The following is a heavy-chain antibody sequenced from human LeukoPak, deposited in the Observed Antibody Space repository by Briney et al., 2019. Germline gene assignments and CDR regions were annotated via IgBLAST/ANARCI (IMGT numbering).Heavy chain of an antibody. D-gene: IGHD3-22*01. J-gene: IGHJ6*02. CDR1: GFTFSSYE. V-gene: IGHV3-48*03. CDR2: ISSSGSTI. Sequence: GGSLRLSCAASGFTFSSYEMNWVRQAPGKGLEWVSYISSSGSTIYYADSVKGRFTISRDNAKNSLYLQMNSLRAEDTAVYYCARDYYYDSSTYYYYGMDVWGQGTTVTVSS. CDR3: ARDYYYDSSTYYYYGMDV.